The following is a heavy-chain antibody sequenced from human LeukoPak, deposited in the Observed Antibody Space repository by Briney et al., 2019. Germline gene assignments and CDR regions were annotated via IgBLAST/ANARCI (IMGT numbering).Heavy chain of an antibody. CDR2: ISGSGGST. CDR3: ANPLGGSGSDSVDY. J-gene: IGHJ4*02. Sequence: GGSLRLSCAASGFTFSSYAMSWVRQAPGKGLERDSAISGSGGSTYYADSVKGRFTISRDNSKNTLYLQMNSLRAEDTAVYYCANPLGGSGSDSVDYWGQGTLVTVSS. CDR1: GFTFSSYA. D-gene: IGHD1-26*01. V-gene: IGHV3-23*01.